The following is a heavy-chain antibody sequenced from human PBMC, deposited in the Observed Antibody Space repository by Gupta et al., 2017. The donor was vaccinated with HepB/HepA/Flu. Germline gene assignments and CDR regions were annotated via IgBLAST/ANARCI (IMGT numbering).Heavy chain of an antibody. Sequence: EVQLVESGGGLVQPGRSLRLSCAASGFTFDDYGMHWVRQAPGEGLEWVSGISWNSGRRGYVDSVKGRFTISRDNAKNSLYLQMNSLRAEDTAFYYCTRDIGVGAVYGDFTGFDLWGQGTLVTVSS. D-gene: IGHD4-17*01. CDR3: TRDIGVGAVYGDFTGFDL. J-gene: IGHJ5*02. CDR2: ISWNSGRR. CDR1: GFTFDDYG. V-gene: IGHV3-9*01.